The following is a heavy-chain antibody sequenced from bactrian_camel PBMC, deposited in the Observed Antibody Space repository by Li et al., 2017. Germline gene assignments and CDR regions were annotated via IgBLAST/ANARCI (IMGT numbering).Heavy chain of an antibody. CDR2: FWGGDP. Sequence: QLVESGGDSVEAGRSLNLTCVASVISVSANCMAWFLQPPGKEREEVAVSYFWGGDPKYADSVKGRFTITQDNRKNTVYLQMDSLNTEDSAMYYCAMAIPWYANTWPQEQNWLYWGQGTQVTVS. J-gene: IGHJ4*01. V-gene: IGHV3S53*01. CDR1: VISVSANC. D-gene: IGHD7*01. CDR3: AMAIPWYANTWPQEQNWLY.